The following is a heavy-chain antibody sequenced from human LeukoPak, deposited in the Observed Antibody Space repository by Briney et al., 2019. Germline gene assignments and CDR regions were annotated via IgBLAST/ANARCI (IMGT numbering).Heavy chain of an antibody. D-gene: IGHD6-19*01. CDR2: IIPIFGTA. J-gene: IGHJ4*02. Sequence: PEASVKVSCKASGGTFSSYAISWVRQAPGQGLEWMGGIIPIFGTANYAQKFQGRVTITADESTSTAYMELSSLRSEDTAVYYCARLLFDGIAVAGTGYWGQGTLVTVSS. CDR1: GGTFSSYA. V-gene: IGHV1-69*13. CDR3: ARLLFDGIAVAGTGY.